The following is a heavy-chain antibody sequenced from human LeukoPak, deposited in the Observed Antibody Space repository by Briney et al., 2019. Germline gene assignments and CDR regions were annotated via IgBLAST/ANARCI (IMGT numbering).Heavy chain of an antibody. CDR1: GYTLTELS. V-gene: IGHV1-24*01. J-gene: IGHJ4*02. D-gene: IGHD3-10*01. CDR3: ATDPYGSGSYYNNY. CDR2: FDPEDGET. Sequence: GASVKVSCKVPGYTLTELSMHWVRQAPGKGLEWMGGFDPEDGETIYAQKFQGRVTMTEDTSTDTACMELSSLRSEDTAVYYCATDPYGSGSYYNNYWGQGTLVTVSS.